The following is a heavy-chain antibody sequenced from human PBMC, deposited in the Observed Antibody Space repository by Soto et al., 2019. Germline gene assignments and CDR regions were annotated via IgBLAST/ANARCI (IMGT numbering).Heavy chain of an antibody. CDR1: GFTFSSYA. CDR2: ISYDGSNK. Sequence: QVQLVESGGGVVQPGRSLRLSCAASGFTFSSYAMHWVRQAPGKGLEWVAVISYDGSNKYYADSVKGRFTISRDNSKNTLYLQMNSLRAEDTAVYYCARDPQPLDIVLVPAAILFDYWGQGTLVTVSS. CDR3: ARDPQPLDIVLVPAAILFDY. D-gene: IGHD2-2*01. V-gene: IGHV3-30-3*01. J-gene: IGHJ4*02.